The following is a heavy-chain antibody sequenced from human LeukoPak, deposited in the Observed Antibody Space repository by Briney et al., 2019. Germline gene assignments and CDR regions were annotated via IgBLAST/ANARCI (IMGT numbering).Heavy chain of an antibody. J-gene: IGHJ4*02. V-gene: IGHV4-38-2*02. CDR1: RYSISSGYY. D-gene: IGHD3-9*01. CDR3: ASRLRGLRYFDRSFDY. CDR2: VYHDGST. Sequence: SETLSLTCTVSRYSISSGYYWGWIRQPPGEKLEWIGSVYHDGSTYYSPSLKSRVTILVDTSKNQFSLKLSSVTAADTAVYYCASRLRGLRYFDRSFDYWGQGTLVTVSS.